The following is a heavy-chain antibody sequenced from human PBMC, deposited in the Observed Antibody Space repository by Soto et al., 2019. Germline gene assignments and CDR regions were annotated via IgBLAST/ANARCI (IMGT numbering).Heavy chain of an antibody. V-gene: IGHV3-66*01. CDR2: IYSGGTT. Sequence: EVQLVESGGGLVQPGGSLRLSCAASGFTVSSNYMSWVRQAPGKGLEWVSVIYSGGTTYYADSVKGRFTISRDNSKNTLYVKMNSRRAGDTGVYYCERNDDSRDYRGWFDPWGQGLLVNVSS. CDR1: GFTVSSNY. J-gene: IGHJ5*02. D-gene: IGHD3-22*01. CDR3: ERNDDSRDYRGWFDP.